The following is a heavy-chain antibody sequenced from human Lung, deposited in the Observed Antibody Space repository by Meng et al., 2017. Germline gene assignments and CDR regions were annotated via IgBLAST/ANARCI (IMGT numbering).Heavy chain of an antibody. CDR2: INHSGST. D-gene: IGHD4-11*01. CDR3: ARGPTTMAHDFDY. J-gene: IGHJ4*02. CDR1: GGSFSDYY. V-gene: IGHV4-34*01. Sequence: QGQLTQGGEGSLKPSETLSLTCVVSGGSFSDYYWSWIRQPPGKGLEWIGEINHSGSTNYNPSLESRATISVDTSQNNLSLKLSSVTAADSAVYYCARGPTTMAHDFDYWGQGTLVTVSS.